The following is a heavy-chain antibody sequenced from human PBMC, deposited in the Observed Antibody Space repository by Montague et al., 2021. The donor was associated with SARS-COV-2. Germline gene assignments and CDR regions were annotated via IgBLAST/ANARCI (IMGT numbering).Heavy chain of an antibody. Sequence: SLRLPCAASGFTFSSYAMNWVRQAPGKGLEWVSGISGSDGRTYYPDSVKGRFTISRDNSKNTLYLQMNSPRAEDTAIYYCAEKGYGSGDIYPDFDSWGQGTLVTVSS. J-gene: IGHJ4*02. V-gene: IGHV3-23*01. CDR3: AEKGYGSGDIYPDFDS. CDR1: GFTFSSYA. D-gene: IGHD3-10*01. CDR2: ISGSDGRT.